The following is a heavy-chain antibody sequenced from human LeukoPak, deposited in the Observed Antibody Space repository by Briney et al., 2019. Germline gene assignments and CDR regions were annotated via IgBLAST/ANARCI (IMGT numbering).Heavy chain of an antibody. CDR1: GFTFSSYA. D-gene: IGHD3-3*01. CDR3: AKGAQGILFRITIFGSSPY. CDR2: ISGSGGST. Sequence: GESLRLSCAASGFTFSSYAMSWVRQAPGKGLEWVSAISGSGGSTYYADSVKGRFTISRDNSKNTLYLQMNSLRAEDTAVYYCAKGAQGILFRITIFGSSPYWGQGTLVTVSS. V-gene: IGHV3-23*01. J-gene: IGHJ4*02.